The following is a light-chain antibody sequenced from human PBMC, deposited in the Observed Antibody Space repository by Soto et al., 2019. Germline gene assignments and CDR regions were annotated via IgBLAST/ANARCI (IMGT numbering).Light chain of an antibody. J-gene: IGLJ2*01. CDR1: SGHSNYA. Sequence: QSVLTQSPSASASLGASVKLTCTLSSGHSNYAIAWHQQQSEKGPRYLMKLNSDGSHSKGDGIPDRFSGSSSGAERYLTISSLQSEDEADSYCQTWGSGIVVSGGGTKLTVL. CDR3: QTWGSGIVV. V-gene: IGLV4-69*01. CDR2: LNSDGSH.